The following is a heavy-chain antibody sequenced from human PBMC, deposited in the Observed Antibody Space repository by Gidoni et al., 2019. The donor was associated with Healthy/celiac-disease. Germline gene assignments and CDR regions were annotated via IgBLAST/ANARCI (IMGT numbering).Heavy chain of an antibody. D-gene: IGHD3-16*01. J-gene: IGHJ2*01. CDR1: GGSISSGSYY. CDR2: IDTSGST. Sequence: QVQLQESGPGLVKPSQTLSRTCTVSGGSISSGSYYWSWIRQPAGTGLEWIGRIDTSGSTNSNPSLTSRVTISVDTSKNQFSLKLSSVTAADTAVYYCARDGGNFDLWGRGTLVTVSS. CDR3: ARDGGNFDL. V-gene: IGHV4-61*02.